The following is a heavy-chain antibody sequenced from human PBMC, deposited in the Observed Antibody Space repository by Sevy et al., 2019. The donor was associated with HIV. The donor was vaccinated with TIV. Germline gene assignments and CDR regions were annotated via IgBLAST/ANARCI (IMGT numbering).Heavy chain of an antibody. CDR2: ISAHNGNT. J-gene: IGHJ3*02. CDR1: GYTFTSYG. CDR3: ARDVHLLTAAGLPHDAFDI. Sequence: ASVKVSCKASGYTFTSYGISWVRQAPGQWLEWMGWISAHNGNTNYAQKLQGRVTMITDTSTSTAYMELRSLRSDDTAVYYCARDVHLLTAAGLPHDAFDIWGQGTMVTVSS. V-gene: IGHV1-18*01. D-gene: IGHD6-13*01.